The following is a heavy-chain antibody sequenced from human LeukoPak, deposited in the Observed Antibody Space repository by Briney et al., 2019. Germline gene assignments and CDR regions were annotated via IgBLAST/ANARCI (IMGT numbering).Heavy chain of an antibody. CDR3: ATTSRHFDY. D-gene: IGHD6-6*01. CDR2: VYPGDSET. V-gene: IGHV5-51*01. Sequence: GESLKISCKGSGYSFTSYWFGWVRQMPARGLEWMGIVYPGDSETRYSTSFQGQVTISADKSINTAYLHGSSLRASDTAIYYCATTSRHFDYWGQGTLLTVSS. J-gene: IGHJ4*02. CDR1: GYSFTSYW.